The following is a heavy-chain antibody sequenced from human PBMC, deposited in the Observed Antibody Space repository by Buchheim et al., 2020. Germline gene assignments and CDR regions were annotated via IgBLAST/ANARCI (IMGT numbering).Heavy chain of an antibody. J-gene: IGHJ4*02. CDR3: ARGGGSGKLDY. V-gene: IGHV3-74*01. CDR2: IYSDGTNT. CDR1: GFIFSNYW. Sequence: EVQLVESGRGLVQPGGSLRLSCAASGFIFSNYWMHWVRQAPGKGLVWVSLIYSDGTNTNYADSVKGRITISRDNAKSTLYLQMNSLRAEDTAVYYCARGGGSGKLDYWGQG. D-gene: IGHD5-24*01.